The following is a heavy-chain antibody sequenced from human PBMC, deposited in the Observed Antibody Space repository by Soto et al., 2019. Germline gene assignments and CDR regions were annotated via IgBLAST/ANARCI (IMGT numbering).Heavy chain of an antibody. CDR1: VGSIINNHYY. V-gene: IGHV4-30-4*08. J-gene: IGHJ2*01. CDR3: ARASMVVVPGSFDV. CDR2: IYYSGST. D-gene: IGHD2-2*01. Sequence: QVQLQESGPGLVKPSQTLSLTCTVSVGSIINNHYYWNFILQSPGEGREWIGYIYYSGSTYYSPSLESRLTISIDTSRHQFSLKLTSVTAADTAVYYCARASMVVVPGSFDVWGRGTLVTVSS.